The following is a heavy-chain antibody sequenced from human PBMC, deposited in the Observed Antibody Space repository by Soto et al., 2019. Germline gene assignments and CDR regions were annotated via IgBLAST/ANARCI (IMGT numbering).Heavy chain of an antibody. Sequence: QVQLVQSGAEVKKPGSSVKVSCKASGGTFSRYSISWVRQAPGQGLEWMGGIIPIFGTANYAQKFQGRVTVTADESTCTGYMELSSLGSEDTAVYYCARDVNGFVVVPAAISEGYYYGMDVWGQGPTVTVAS. J-gene: IGHJ6*02. CDR1: GGTFSRYS. D-gene: IGHD2-2*01. CDR3: ARDVNGFVVVPAAISEGYYYGMDV. V-gene: IGHV1-69*01. CDR2: IIPIFGTA.